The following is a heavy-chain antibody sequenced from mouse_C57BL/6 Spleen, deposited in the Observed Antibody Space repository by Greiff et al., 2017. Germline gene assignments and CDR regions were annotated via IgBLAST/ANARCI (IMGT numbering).Heavy chain of an antibody. J-gene: IGHJ1*03. D-gene: IGHD1-1*01. Sequence: EVQLQESGPELVKPGASVKIPCKASGYTFTDYNMDWVKQSHGKSLEWIGDINPNNGGTIYNQKFKGKATLTVDKSSSTAYMELRSLTSEDTAVYDCARDQSPITTVVDNWYFDVWGTGTTVTVSS. CDR3: ARDQSPITTVVDNWYFDV. CDR1: GYTFTDYN. CDR2: INPNNGGT. V-gene: IGHV1-18*01.